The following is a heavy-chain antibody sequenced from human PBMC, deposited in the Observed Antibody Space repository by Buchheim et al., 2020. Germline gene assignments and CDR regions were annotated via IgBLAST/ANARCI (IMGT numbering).Heavy chain of an antibody. CDR3: ARDRGGSWSSDY. V-gene: IGHV1-46*03. D-gene: IGHD2-15*01. CDR2: IHPSDGFA. J-gene: IGHJ4*02. CDR1: GYTFTSYH. Sequence: QVHLVQSGAEVKKPGASVKVSCKASGYTFTSYHMHWVRQAPGQGLEWMGIIHPSDGFARYAQTFQGRVTMTRDTSTTTVSMELSSLRFEDTAVYYCARDRGGSWSSDYWGQGTL.